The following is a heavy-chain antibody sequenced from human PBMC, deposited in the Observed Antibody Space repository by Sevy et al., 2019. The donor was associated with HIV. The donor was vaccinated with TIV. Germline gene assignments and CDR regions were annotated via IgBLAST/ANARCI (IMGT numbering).Heavy chain of an antibody. Sequence: GGSLRLSCAASRFTFSNYWMSWVRQAPGKGLEWVANIKQDGSEKYYVDSVKGRFTISRDNAKNSLNLQMNSLRAEDTAVYYCTRNGGAFDNGFDPWGQGTLVTVSS. V-gene: IGHV3-7*01. CDR1: RFTFSNYW. CDR3: TRNGGAFDNGFDP. D-gene: IGHD2-8*01. J-gene: IGHJ5*02. CDR2: IKQDGSEK.